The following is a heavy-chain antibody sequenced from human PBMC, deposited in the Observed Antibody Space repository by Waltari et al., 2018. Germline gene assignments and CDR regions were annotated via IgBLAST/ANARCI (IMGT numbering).Heavy chain of an antibody. CDR1: GGSLSGYH. J-gene: IGHJ6*03. Sequence: QVQLQQWGAGLLKPSETLSLTCHVSGGSLSGYHWTWIRQPPGKGLEWIGEINDSGRTTSNPSLESRVTVSIDTANTQFSLRVRSVTAADTAVYYCARVFGYYYYYMDVWGKGTTVTISS. V-gene: IGHV4-34*02. CDR3: ARVFGYYYYYMDV. CDR2: INDSGRT. D-gene: IGHD3-3*01.